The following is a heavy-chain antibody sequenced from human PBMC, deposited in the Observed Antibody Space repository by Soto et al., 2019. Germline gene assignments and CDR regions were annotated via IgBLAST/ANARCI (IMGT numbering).Heavy chain of an antibody. CDR1: GLIFSDYA. J-gene: IGHJ4*02. CDR2: ISGSGDKT. D-gene: IGHD1-26*01. Sequence: EVQLLDSGGDLVQPGGSLRLSCAASGLIFSDYAMSWVRQAPGKGLECVACISGSGDKTFYADSGKGRFTISRDNSKNTVSLHMNSLRVDDTAVYFCAKDRFGIVGPVDYWGPGTLVTVSS. CDR3: AKDRFGIVGPVDY. V-gene: IGHV3-23*01.